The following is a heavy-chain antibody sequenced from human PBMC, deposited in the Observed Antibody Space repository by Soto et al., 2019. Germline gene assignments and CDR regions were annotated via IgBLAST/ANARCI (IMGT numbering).Heavy chain of an antibody. D-gene: IGHD2-8*01. Sequence: ASVKVSCKVSGYTLTELSMHWVRQAPGKGLEWMGGFDPEDGETIYAQKFQGRVTMTEDTSTDTAYMELSSLRSEDTAVYYCATTPLYCTNGVCSYYFDYWGQGTLVTVSS. CDR2: FDPEDGET. CDR1: GYTLTELS. V-gene: IGHV1-24*01. CDR3: ATTPLYCTNGVCSYYFDY. J-gene: IGHJ4*02.